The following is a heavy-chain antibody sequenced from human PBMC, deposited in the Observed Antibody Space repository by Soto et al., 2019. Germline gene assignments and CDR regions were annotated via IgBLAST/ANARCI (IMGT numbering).Heavy chain of an antibody. D-gene: IGHD3-22*01. CDR3: ARVNLFYDSSGYQLKYYFDY. J-gene: IGHJ4*02. CDR2: ISAYNGNT. Sequence: ASVKVSCKASGYTFTSYGISWVRQAPGQGLEWMGWISAYNGNTNYAQKLQGRVTMTTDTSTSTAYMELRSLRSDDTAVYYCARVNLFYDSSGYQLKYYFDYWGQGTLVTVSS. CDR1: GYTFTSYG. V-gene: IGHV1-18*01.